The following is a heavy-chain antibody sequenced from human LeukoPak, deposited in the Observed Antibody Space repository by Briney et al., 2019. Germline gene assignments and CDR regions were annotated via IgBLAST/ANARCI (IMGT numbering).Heavy chain of an antibody. V-gene: IGHV3-23*01. CDR1: GFTFSGSA. Sequence: GGSLRLSCAASGFTFSGSAMTWVRQAPGKGLEWVSSISDNGDSTYYADSVKGRFTISSGNSRYTIYVQMHSLRAEGAAVSYCAKSRSEAQRGSLDYWGQGTLVTVSS. D-gene: IGHD5-24*01. CDR2: ISDNGDST. CDR3: AKSRSEAQRGSLDY. J-gene: IGHJ4*02.